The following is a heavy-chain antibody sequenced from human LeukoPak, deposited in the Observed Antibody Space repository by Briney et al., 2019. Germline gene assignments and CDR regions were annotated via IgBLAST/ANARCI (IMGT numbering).Heavy chain of an antibody. Sequence: GGSLRLSCTSATFTFGDYPLSWVRQAPGKGLEWVAFIRYDGSNKYYADSVKGRFTISRDNSKNTLYLQMNSLRAKDTAVYYCAKDAGYDCWSGHLGYWGQGTLVTVSS. D-gene: IGHD3-3*01. V-gene: IGHV3-30*02. CDR3: AKDAGYDCWSGHLGY. CDR2: IRYDGSNK. J-gene: IGHJ4*02. CDR1: TFTFGDYP.